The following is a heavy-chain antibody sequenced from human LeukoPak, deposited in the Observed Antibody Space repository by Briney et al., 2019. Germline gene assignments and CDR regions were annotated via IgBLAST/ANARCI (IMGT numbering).Heavy chain of an antibody. CDR2: INWDGTNT. Sequence: TGGSLRLSCAASGGTTDDYGMSWVRQAPGKGLEWVSGINWDGTNTYYAESVKGRFTNSRDSAEKSLYLQMNSLRDDDTAFYYCVKDVSSNWYSFDYWGQGTLVTVSS. J-gene: IGHJ4*02. CDR1: GGTTDDYG. V-gene: IGHV3-20*04. D-gene: IGHD6-13*01. CDR3: VKDVSSNWYSFDY.